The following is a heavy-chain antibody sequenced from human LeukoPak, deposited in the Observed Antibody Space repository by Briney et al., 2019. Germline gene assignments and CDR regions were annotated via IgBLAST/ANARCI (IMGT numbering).Heavy chain of an antibody. J-gene: IGHJ6*02. CDR2: IKQDGSEK. CDR3: ARDHCSSTSCYIFYGMDV. V-gene: IGHV3-7*03. D-gene: IGHD2-2*02. CDR1: GFTFSSYW. Sequence: GGSLRLSCAASGFTFSSYWMSWVRQAPGKGLEWVANIKQDGSEKYYVDSVKGRFTISRDNAKNSLYLQMNSLRAEDTAVYYCARDHCSSTSCYIFYGMDVWGQGTTVTVSS.